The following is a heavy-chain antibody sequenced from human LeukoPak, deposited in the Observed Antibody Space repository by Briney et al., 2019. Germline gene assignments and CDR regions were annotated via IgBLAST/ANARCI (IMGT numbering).Heavy chain of an antibody. Sequence: SETLSLTCTVSGGSISSGSYYWSWIRQPAGKGLEWIGRIYTSGSTNYNPSLKSRVTISVDTSKNQFSLKLSSVTAADTAVYYCARVGVEQLDAFDIWGQGTMVTVSS. D-gene: IGHD6-6*01. V-gene: IGHV4-61*02. J-gene: IGHJ3*02. CDR3: ARVGVEQLDAFDI. CDR1: GGSISSGSYY. CDR2: IYTSGST.